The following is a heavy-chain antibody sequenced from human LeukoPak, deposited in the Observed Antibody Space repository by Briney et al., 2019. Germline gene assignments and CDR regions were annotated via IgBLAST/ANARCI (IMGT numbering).Heavy chain of an antibody. CDR3: DXXNSVGDTAWWFDP. CDR2: INPSGSST. Sequence: ASVKVSCKASGYTFTSYYMHWVRQAPGQGLEWMGLINPSGSSTSYAQKFQGRLSLTRDMSTSTDYMELSSLRSEDTAVCYCDXXNSVGDTAWWFDPWGQGTLVTVSS. J-gene: IGHJ5*02. V-gene: IGHV1-46*03. D-gene: IGHD1-26*01. CDR1: GYTFTSYY.